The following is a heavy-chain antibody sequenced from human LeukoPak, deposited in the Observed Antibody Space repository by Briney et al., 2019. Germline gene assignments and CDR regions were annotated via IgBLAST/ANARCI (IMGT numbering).Heavy chain of an antibody. D-gene: IGHD3-3*01. CDR1: GFTFSSYA. CDR3: AKDFWSGYYPNY. V-gene: IGHV3-23*01. CDR2: SGSGGST. J-gene: IGHJ4*02. Sequence: PGGSLRLSCAASGFTFSSYAMSWVRQAPGKGLEWVSGSGSGGSTYYADSVKGRFTISRDNSKSMLYLQMNSLRAEDTAVYYCAKDFWSGYYPNYWGQGILVTVSS.